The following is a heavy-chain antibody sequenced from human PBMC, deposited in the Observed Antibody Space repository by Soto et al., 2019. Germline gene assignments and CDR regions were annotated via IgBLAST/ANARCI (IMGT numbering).Heavy chain of an antibody. CDR1: GFTFSSYG. CDR2: ISYDGSNK. J-gene: IGHJ4*02. D-gene: IGHD3-16*01. V-gene: IGHV3-30*18. CDR3: AKLGGY. Sequence: QVQLVESGGGVVQPGRSLRLSCAASGFTFSSYGMHWVRQAPGKGLEWVAVISYDGSNKYYADSVKGRFTISRDNSKNTLYPQMNSLAAEDTAVYYCAKLGGYWGQGTLITVSS.